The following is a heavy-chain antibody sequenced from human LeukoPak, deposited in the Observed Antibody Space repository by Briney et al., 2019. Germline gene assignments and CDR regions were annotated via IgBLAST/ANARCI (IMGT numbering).Heavy chain of an antibody. Sequence: PGGSLRLSCAASGFTFSSYSMNWVRQSPGKGLEWVSSISSSSSYIYYADSVKGRFPISRDNAKNSLYLQMNSLRAEDTAVYYCARDGYYYDSGSYYKVDFDYWGQGTLVTVSS. D-gene: IGHD3-10*01. CDR2: ISSSSSYI. CDR1: GFTFSSYS. J-gene: IGHJ4*02. CDR3: ARDGYYYDSGSYYKVDFDY. V-gene: IGHV3-21*01.